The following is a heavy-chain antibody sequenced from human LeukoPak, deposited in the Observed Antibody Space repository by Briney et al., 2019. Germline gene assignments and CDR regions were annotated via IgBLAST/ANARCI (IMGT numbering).Heavy chain of an antibody. CDR2: IWNDGRSE. Sequence: PGGSLRLSCAASGFMFRDCGMHWVRQAPGKGLEWVSFIWNDGRSEHYADSVQGRFSVSRDNSDNTLYLHMTNLRPDDTAVYYCAKDPGATAWGYYMDVWGTGTTVNVSS. CDR1: GFMFRDCG. CDR3: AKDPGATAWGYYMDV. D-gene: IGHD7-27*01. V-gene: IGHV3-30*02. J-gene: IGHJ6*03.